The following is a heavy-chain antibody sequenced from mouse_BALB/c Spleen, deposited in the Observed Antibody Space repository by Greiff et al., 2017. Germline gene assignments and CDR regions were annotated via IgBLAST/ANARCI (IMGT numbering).Heavy chain of an antibody. D-gene: IGHD1-1*01. CDR1: GYTFTSYW. CDR3: TKIYYGYWYFDV. CDR2: IYPGSGST. Sequence: LQQPGSELVRPGASVKLSCKASGYTFTSYWMHWVKQRPGQGLEWIGNIYPGSGSTNYDEKFKSKATLTVDTSSSTAYMQLSSLTSEDSAVYYCTKIYYGYWYFDVWGAGTTVTVSS. J-gene: IGHJ1*01. V-gene: IGHV1S22*01.